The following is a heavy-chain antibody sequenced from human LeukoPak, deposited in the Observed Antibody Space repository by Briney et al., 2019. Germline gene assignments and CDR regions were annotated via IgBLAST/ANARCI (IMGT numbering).Heavy chain of an antibody. CDR3: ARIESMDYDFWSGYSGETNWFDP. V-gene: IGHV3-48*04. CDR1: GFTFSSYW. J-gene: IGHJ5*02. CDR2: VSSSGSTI. Sequence: GGSLRLSCAASGFTFSSYWMSWVRQAPGKGLEWVSYVSSSGSTIYYADSVKGRFTISRDNAKNSLYLQMNSLRAEDTAVYYCARIESMDYDFWSGYSGETNWFDPWGQGTLVTVSS. D-gene: IGHD3-3*01.